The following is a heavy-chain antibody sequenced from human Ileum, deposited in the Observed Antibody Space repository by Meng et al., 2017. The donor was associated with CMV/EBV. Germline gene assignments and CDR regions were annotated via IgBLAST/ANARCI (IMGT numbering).Heavy chain of an antibody. CDR3: ARAADWFDP. Sequence: LRLSCTVSGGAISSGDYFWGWLRQPPGKGLEWIGYISYNGSHYYNPSLKSRLTMSVDTSKNQFSLKLNTVTAADTAVYYCARAADWFDPWGQGALVTVSS. V-gene: IGHV4-30-4*08. CDR2: ISYNGSH. D-gene: IGHD6-13*01. CDR1: GGAISSGDYF. J-gene: IGHJ5*02.